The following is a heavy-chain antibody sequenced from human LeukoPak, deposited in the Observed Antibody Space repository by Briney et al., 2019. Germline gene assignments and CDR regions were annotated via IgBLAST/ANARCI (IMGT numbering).Heavy chain of an antibody. CDR3: ARQQLAVAGTTDDY. D-gene: IGHD6-19*01. Sequence: PGGSLRLSCAASGFTFSSYSMNWVRQAPGKGLEWVSSISSSSSYIYYADSVKGRFTISRDNAKNSLYLQMNSLRAEDTAVYYCARQQLAVAGTTDDYWGQGTLVTVSS. V-gene: IGHV3-21*01. J-gene: IGHJ4*02. CDR1: GFTFSSYS. CDR2: ISSSSSYI.